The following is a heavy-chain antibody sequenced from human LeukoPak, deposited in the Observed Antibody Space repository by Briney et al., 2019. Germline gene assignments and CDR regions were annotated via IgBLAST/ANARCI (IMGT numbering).Heavy chain of an antibody. Sequence: GGSLRLSCAASGFTFNNYAMTWVRQAPGKGLEWVSSISSSSSYIYYADSVKGRFTISRDNAKNSLYLQMNSLRAEDTAVYYCARDLLYYGSGNGMDVWGKGTTVTVSS. V-gene: IGHV3-21*01. CDR3: ARDLLYYGSGNGMDV. CDR2: ISSSSSYI. CDR1: GFTFNNYA. J-gene: IGHJ6*04. D-gene: IGHD3-10*01.